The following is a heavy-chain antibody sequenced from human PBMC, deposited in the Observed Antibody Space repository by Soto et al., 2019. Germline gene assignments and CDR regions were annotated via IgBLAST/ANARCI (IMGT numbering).Heavy chain of an antibody. Sequence: EVKLVESGGALVQPGGSLRISCAASGFTFRSYEMNWVRQAPGKGLEWVSYISSRATGIFYADSVKGRFTISRDDANNSLNLQMNNLRAEDTGVYYCARPRAFDGYDGGYFFDLWGQGTLGTVSS. V-gene: IGHV3-48*03. D-gene: IGHD5-12*01. CDR1: GFTFRSYE. J-gene: IGHJ4*02. CDR3: ARPRAFDGYDGGYFFDL. CDR2: ISSRATGI.